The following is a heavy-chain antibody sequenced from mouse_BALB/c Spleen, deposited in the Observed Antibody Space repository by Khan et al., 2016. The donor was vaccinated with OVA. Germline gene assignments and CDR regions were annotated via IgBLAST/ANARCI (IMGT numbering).Heavy chain of an antibody. J-gene: IGHJ2*01. CDR1: GYTFTDYE. CDR2: IYPETGST. Sequence: QVQLQQSGAELVRPGASVTLSCKASGYTFTDYEMHWVKQTPVHGLEWIGAIYPETGSTDYNQKFKGKATLTVDKSSSTAYMELRSLTSEDSAVYYCTRSYCGSSCFDYWGQGTTLTVSS. V-gene: IGHV1-15*01. CDR3: TRSYCGSSCFDY. D-gene: IGHD1-1*01.